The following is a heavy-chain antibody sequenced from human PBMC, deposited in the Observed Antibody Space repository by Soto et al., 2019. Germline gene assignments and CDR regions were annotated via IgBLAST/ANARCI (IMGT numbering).Heavy chain of an antibody. CDR1: GGSISSYY. CDR2: IYYSGST. D-gene: IGHD6-19*01. J-gene: IGHJ4*02. CDR3: ARAGGLGAVAADY. Sequence: ETLSLTCTVSGGSISSYYWSWIRQPPGKGLEWIGYIYYSGSTYYNPSLKSRVTISVDRSKNQFSLKLSSVTAADTAVYYCARAGGLGAVAADYWGQGTLVTVSS. V-gene: IGHV4-59*12.